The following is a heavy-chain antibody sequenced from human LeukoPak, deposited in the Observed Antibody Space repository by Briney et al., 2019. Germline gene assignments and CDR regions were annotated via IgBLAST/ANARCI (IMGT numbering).Heavy chain of an antibody. Sequence: PSETLSLTCTVSGGSISIYYWSWIRQPAGKALEWIGRIYTSGSTNYNPSLKSRVTMSVDTSKNQFSLKLSSVTAADTAVYYCARDITSSQYYYGSGSYYNEYYMDVWGKGTTVTISS. D-gene: IGHD3-10*01. J-gene: IGHJ6*03. CDR1: GGSISIYY. CDR2: IYTSGST. CDR3: ARDITSSQYYYGSGSYYNEYYMDV. V-gene: IGHV4-4*07.